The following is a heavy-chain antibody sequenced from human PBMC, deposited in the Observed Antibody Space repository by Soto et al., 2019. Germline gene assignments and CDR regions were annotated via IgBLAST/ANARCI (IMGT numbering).Heavy chain of an antibody. V-gene: IGHV1-69*13. CDR2: IIPIFGTA. J-gene: IGHJ4*02. Sequence: GASVKVSCKASGGTFSSYAISWVLQAPGQGLEWMGGIIPIFGTANYAQKFQGRVTITADESTSTAYMELSSLRSEDTAVYYCARSGEMATTHPFDYWGQGTLVTVS. D-gene: IGHD5-12*01. CDR1: GGTFSSYA. CDR3: ARSGEMATTHPFDY.